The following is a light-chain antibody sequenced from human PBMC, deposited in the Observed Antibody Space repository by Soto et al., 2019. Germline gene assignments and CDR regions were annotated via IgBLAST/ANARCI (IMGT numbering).Light chain of an antibody. CDR2: AAS. CDR3: QQANSVPFT. Sequence: DIQMTQSPSSVSASVGDRVTISCRASQGISSWLAWYQQQPGKAPELLIYAASRLQSGVPSRFSGSGSGTDFTLTISILQPEYFATYYCQQANSVPFTFGPGTTVDIK. CDR1: QGISSW. J-gene: IGKJ3*01. V-gene: IGKV1-12*01.